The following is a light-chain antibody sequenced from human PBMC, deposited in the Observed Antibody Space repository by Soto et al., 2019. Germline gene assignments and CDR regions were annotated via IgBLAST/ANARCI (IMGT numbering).Light chain of an antibody. CDR3: SSFTSRSTYV. V-gene: IGLV2-14*01. Sequence: QSALTQPASVSGSPGQSITISCTGTSRDVGAYKFVSWYQQHPGTAPKLIIFEVSNRPSRVSDRFSGSKSGNTASLTISGLHAEDEAYYWCSSFTSRSTYVFGTGTKLTVL. CDR2: EVS. J-gene: IGLJ1*01. CDR1: SRDVGAYKF.